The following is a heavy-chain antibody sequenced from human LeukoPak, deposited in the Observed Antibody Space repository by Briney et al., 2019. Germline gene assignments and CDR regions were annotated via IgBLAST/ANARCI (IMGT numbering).Heavy chain of an antibody. CDR3: ARAVRLGSTPAKNVFDP. D-gene: IGHD1-26*01. J-gene: IGHJ5*02. V-gene: IGHV1-2*02. CDR1: GYTFTGYY. CDR2: INPNSGGT. Sequence: ASVKVSCKASGYTFTGYYMHWVRQAPGQGLEWMGWINPNSGGTNYAQKFQGRVTMTRDTSISTAYMELSRLRSDDTAVYYCARAVRLGSTPAKNVFDPWGQGTLVTVSS.